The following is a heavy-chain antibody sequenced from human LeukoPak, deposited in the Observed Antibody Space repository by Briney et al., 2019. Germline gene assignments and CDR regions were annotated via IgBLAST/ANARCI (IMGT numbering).Heavy chain of an antibody. V-gene: IGHV3-30*02. CDR2: IQSDGGNE. J-gene: IGHJ4*02. D-gene: IGHD7-27*01. CDR3: VRDGAHWDLDY. CDR1: GFSFSTSG. Sequence: GSLGLSCAASGFSFSTSGMHWIRPAPGKGLEWVAFIQSDGGNEYYADSVKGRFTISRDNSKNTVHLQMNSLRAEDTAMYYCVRDGAHWDLDYWGQGTLVTVSS.